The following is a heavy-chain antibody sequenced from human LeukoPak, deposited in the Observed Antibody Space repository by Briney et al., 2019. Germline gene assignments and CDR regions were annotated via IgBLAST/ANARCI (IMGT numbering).Heavy chain of an antibody. CDR2: IYDSGST. J-gene: IGHJ5*02. D-gene: IGHD4/OR15-4a*01. V-gene: IGHV4-4*09. CDR1: GGSITSDY. Sequence: SETLSLTCSVSGGSITSDYWSWIRQSPGKGLEWIGFIYDSGSTIYNPSLKSRVTISVDTSKNQFSLKLRSVTAADTAIYYCAMSPPRGAWFDPWGQGTLVTVSP. CDR3: AMSPPRGAWFDP.